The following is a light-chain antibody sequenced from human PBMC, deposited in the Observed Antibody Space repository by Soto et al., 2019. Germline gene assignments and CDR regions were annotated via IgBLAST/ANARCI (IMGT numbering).Light chain of an antibody. CDR1: QGVSSAY. CDR3: QLYGSSPPIT. Sequence: DIVLTQSPGSLSLSPGERATLSCRASQGVSSAYLAWYQQIPGQPPRLLIYAASSRATGIPVRFSGSGSGTDFTLSISRLEPEDFAVYYCQLYGSSPPITFGQGTRLE. J-gene: IGKJ5*01. V-gene: IGKV3-20*01. CDR2: AAS.